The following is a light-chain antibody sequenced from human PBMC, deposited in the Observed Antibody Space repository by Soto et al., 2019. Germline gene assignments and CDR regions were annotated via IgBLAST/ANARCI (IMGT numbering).Light chain of an antibody. J-gene: IGKJ1*01. CDR2: AAS. CDR3: QHYNSYSEA. V-gene: IGKV1-39*01. CDR1: QSISSY. Sequence: DIQMTQSPSSLSASVGDRVTITCRASQSISSYLNWYQQKPGKAPKLLIHAASTLQSGVPSRFSGSGSGTEFTLTISSLQPDDFATYYCQHYNSYSEAFGQGTMVDI.